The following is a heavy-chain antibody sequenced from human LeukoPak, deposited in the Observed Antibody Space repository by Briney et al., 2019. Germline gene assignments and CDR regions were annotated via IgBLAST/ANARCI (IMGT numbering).Heavy chain of an antibody. J-gene: IGHJ6*02. V-gene: IGHV4-34*01. CDR2: INHSGST. CDR3: ARTHGITINRGLIRDHRRMDV. D-gene: IGHD3-10*01. CDR1: GGSFSGYY. Sequence: PSETLSLTCAVYGGSFSGYYWSWIRQPPGKGLEWIGEINHSGSTNYNPSLKSRVTISVDKSKNQFSLKLSSVTAADTAVYYCARTHGITINRGLIRDHRRMDVWGQGTTVTVSS.